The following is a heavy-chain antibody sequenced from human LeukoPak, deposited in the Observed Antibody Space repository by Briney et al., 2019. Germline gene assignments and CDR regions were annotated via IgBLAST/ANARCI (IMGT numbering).Heavy chain of an antibody. D-gene: IGHD3-10*01. Sequence: SETLSLTCAVYGGSFSGYYWSWIRQPPGKGLEWIGEINHSGSTNYNPSLKSRVTISVDTSKNQFSLKLSSVTAADTAVYYSARARVITMVRGVPKVFDYWGQGTLVTVSS. CDR1: GGSFSGYY. J-gene: IGHJ4*02. V-gene: IGHV4-34*01. CDR2: INHSGST. CDR3: ARARVITMVRGVPKVFDY.